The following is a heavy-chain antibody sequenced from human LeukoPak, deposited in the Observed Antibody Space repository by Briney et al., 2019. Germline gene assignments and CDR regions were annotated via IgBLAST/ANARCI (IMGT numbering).Heavy chain of an antibody. J-gene: IGHJ6*03. V-gene: IGHV3-30*07. CDR2: ISYDGNNK. Sequence: GGSLRLSCAASGFTFSRNVMHWVRQAPGKGLEWVATISYDGNNKFYADSVKGRFTISRDNSRNTLYLQMTSLRGEDAAVYSCARGGIPTGPYYYFYYMDVWGKGTAVTVSS. CDR1: GFTFSRNV. CDR3: ARGGIPTGPYYYFYYMDV. D-gene: IGHD3-10*01.